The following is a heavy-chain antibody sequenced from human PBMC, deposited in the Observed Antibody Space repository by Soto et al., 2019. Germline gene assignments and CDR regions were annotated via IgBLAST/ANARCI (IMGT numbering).Heavy chain of an antibody. D-gene: IGHD2-2*01. Sequence: QVQLVQSGAEVKKPGASVKVSCKVSGYTLTELSMHWVRQAPGKGLEWMGGFDPEDGETIYAQKFQGRVTMTEDTSTDTAYMELSSLRSEDTAVYDCATDRQRGGCISTSCYVGWGSSWLYWGQGTLVTVSS. CDR3: ATDRQRGGCISTSCYVGWGSSWLY. CDR1: GYTLTELS. V-gene: IGHV1-24*01. J-gene: IGHJ4*02. CDR2: FDPEDGET.